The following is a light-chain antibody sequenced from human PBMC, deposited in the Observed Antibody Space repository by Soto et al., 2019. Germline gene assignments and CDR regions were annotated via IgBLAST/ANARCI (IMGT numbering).Light chain of an antibody. CDR1: SGHNHYA. Sequence: QPVLTQSPSASASLGASVKLTCTLSSGHNHYAIAWHQQQPERGPRFLMKLNSDGSHSKGNGIPDRFSGSSSGAERYLTISSLQSEDEADYYCQTWDTGTLVFGGGTKLTVL. J-gene: IGLJ2*01. V-gene: IGLV4-69*01. CDR3: QTWDTGTLV. CDR2: LNSDGSH.